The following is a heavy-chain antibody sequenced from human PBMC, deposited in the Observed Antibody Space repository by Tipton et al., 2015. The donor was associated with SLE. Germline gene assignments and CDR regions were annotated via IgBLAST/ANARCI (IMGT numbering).Heavy chain of an antibody. Sequence: TLSLTCNVSGGSISSDVHYWNWIRQPAGKGLEWIGRIYSSGSTNYNPSLKSRVTISVDTSKNQFSLKLSSVTAADTAVYYCARAQGEMDAFDIWGQGTMVTVSS. J-gene: IGHJ3*02. CDR3: ARAQGEMDAFDI. V-gene: IGHV4-61*02. CDR2: IYSSGST. D-gene: IGHD3-10*01. CDR1: GGSISSDVHY.